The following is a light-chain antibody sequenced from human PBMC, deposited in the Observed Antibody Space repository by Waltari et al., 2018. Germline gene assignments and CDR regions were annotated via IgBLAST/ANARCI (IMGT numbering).Light chain of an antibody. CDR3: NSYTGSSSWV. Sequence: QSALPQPASVSGSPGQSTTIPCYVTSSAVGFYNYVSWYQQHPGKAPKLMIYDVSQRPSGVSDRFSGLQAEDEADYYCNSYTGSSSWVFGGGTKVTVL. CDR1: SSAVGFYNY. V-gene: IGLV2-14*01. CDR2: DVS. J-gene: IGLJ3*02.